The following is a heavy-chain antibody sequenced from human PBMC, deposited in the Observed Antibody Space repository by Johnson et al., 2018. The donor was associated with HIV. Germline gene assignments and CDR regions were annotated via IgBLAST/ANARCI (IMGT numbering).Heavy chain of an antibody. V-gene: IGHV3-9*01. CDR1: GFTFEDYA. Sequence: DVQVVESGGGLVQPGRSLRLSCAASGFTFEDYAMHWVRQAPGKGLEWVSSLSWNSGNIAYADSVKGSFTISRDNAKNSLYLQMNSLTTEDAALYYCAKVHPYSSSSGGLDAFDIWGQGTMVTVSS. D-gene: IGHD6-6*01. CDR2: LSWNSGNI. J-gene: IGHJ3*02. CDR3: AKVHPYSSSSGGLDAFDI.